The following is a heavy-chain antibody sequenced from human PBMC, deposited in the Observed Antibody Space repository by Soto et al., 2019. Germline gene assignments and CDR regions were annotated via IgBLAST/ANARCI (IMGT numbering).Heavy chain of an antibody. CDR3: AKRDVPHSTSNAYFYDQ. Sequence: GGSLRLSCGVSGFPFAPSAMSWVRQAPGKGLEWVSTISVSVGSTYSADSVQGRFTVSSDISDNTLFLRMTSLTADETAVYFCAKRDVPHSTSNAYFYDQWGRGVMVTV. V-gene: IGHV3-23*01. CDR2: ISVSVGST. CDR1: GFPFAPSA. J-gene: IGHJ4*02. D-gene: IGHD2-21*02.